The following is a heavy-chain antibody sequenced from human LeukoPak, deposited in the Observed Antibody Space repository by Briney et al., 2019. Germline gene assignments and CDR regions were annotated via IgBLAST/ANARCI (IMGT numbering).Heavy chain of an antibody. V-gene: IGHV1-18*01. CDR3: ARDHGGKVDRYFDL. Sequence: ASVKVSCKASGYPFASYGISWVQQAPGQGLEWMGWISAYKGNTNYAQKFQGRVTMTTDTSTSTAYMELRSLRSDDTAVYYCARDHGGKVDRYFDLWGRGTLVTVSS. J-gene: IGHJ2*01. CDR1: GYPFASYG. CDR2: ISAYKGNT. D-gene: IGHD4-23*01.